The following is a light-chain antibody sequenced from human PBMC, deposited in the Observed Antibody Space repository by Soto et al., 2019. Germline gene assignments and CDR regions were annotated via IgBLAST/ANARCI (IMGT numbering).Light chain of an antibody. Sequence: EIVSTQSPATLSLSPVERPTLSCRASQSVSTTYLAWYQQKPGQAPRLLIYGASSRATGVKARFSGSGSGTDFTLTISSLQHEDFAVYYCKHYVTSTLTFGVGTKVDIK. V-gene: IGKV3-20*01. J-gene: IGKJ4*01. CDR2: GAS. CDR1: QSVSTTY. CDR3: KHYVTSTLT.